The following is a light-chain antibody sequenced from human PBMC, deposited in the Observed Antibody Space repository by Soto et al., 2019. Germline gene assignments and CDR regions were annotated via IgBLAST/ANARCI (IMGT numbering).Light chain of an antibody. V-gene: IGLV2-14*01. Sequence: QSALTQPASVSGSPGQSITISCTGTSSDVGGYNYVSWYQQHPGKAPKLMIYDVSNRPSGVSNRFSGSKSGNTASLTISGLPAEDEADYYCSSYTSSSTPWVFGGGTQLTVL. CDR1: SSDVGGYNY. CDR2: DVS. J-gene: IGLJ2*01. CDR3: SSYTSSSTPWV.